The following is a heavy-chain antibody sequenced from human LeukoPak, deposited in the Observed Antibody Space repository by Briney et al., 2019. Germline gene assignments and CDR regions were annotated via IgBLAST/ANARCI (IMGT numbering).Heavy chain of an antibody. V-gene: IGHV4-4*07. Sequence: PSETLSLTCTVSGGSISSYYWSWIRQPAGKGLEWIGRIYTSGSTNYNPSLKSRVTMSVDTSKNQFSLKLSSVTAADTAVYYCARDIKGGIAVAGTISWFDPWGQGTLVTVSS. D-gene: IGHD6-19*01. CDR3: ARDIKGGIAVAGTISWFDP. CDR1: GGSISSYY. J-gene: IGHJ5*02. CDR2: IYTSGST.